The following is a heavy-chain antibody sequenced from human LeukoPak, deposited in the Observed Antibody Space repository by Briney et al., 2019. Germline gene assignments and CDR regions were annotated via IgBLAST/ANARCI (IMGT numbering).Heavy chain of an antibody. J-gene: IGHJ6*02. CDR1: GFTFSSYA. CDR2: ISGSGGST. CDR3: AKDHCSSTSCSLYYYYYGMDV. D-gene: IGHD2-2*01. Sequence: QSGGSLRLSCAASGFTFSSYAMSWVRQAPGKGLEWVSAISGSGGSTYYADSVKGRFTISRDNSKNTLYLQMNSQRAEDTAVYYCAKDHCSSTSCSLYYYYYGMDVWGQGTTVTVSS. V-gene: IGHV3-23*01.